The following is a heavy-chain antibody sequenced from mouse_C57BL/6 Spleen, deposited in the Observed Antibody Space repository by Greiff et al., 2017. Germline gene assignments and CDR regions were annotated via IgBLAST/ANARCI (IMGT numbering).Heavy chain of an antibody. CDR3: ARRTYYGSSYWYFDV. J-gene: IGHJ1*03. V-gene: IGHV1-50*01. CDR1: GYTFTSYW. Sequence: QVQLQQSGAELVKPGASVKLSCKASGYTFTSYWMQWVKQRPGQGLEWIGEIDPSDSYTNYNQKFKGKATLTVDTSSRTAYMQLSSLTSEDSAVYYCARRTYYGSSYWYFDVWGTGTTVTVSS. D-gene: IGHD1-1*01. CDR2: IDPSDSYT.